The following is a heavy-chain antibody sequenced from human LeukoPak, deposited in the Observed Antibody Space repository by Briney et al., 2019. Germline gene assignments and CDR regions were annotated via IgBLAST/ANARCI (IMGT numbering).Heavy chain of an antibody. V-gene: IGHV3-30-3*01. CDR1: GFTFSSYA. CDR3: ARAIPLSGCSSTSCHLPHFDY. Sequence: GGSLRLSCAASGFTFSSYAMHWVRQAPGKGLEWVAVVSYDGSNKYYADSVKGRFTISRDNSKNTLYLQMNSLRADDTAVYYCARAIPLSGCSSTSCHLPHFDYWGQGTLVTVSS. D-gene: IGHD2-2*01. J-gene: IGHJ4*02. CDR2: VSYDGSNK.